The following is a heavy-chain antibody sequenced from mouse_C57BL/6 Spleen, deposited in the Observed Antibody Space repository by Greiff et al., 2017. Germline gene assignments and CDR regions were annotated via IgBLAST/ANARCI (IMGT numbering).Heavy chain of an antibody. CDR1: GFTFTDYY. V-gene: IGHV7-3*01. Sequence: EVQLVESGGGLVQPGGSLSLSCAASGFTFTDYYMSWVRQPPGKALEWLGFIRNKANGYTTEYSASVKGRFTISRDNSQSILYLQMKALRAEASASYYCARSTTVEAPYFDCWGQGTTLTVSS. CDR2: IRNKANGYTT. J-gene: IGHJ2*01. CDR3: ARSTTVEAPYFDC. D-gene: IGHD1-1*01.